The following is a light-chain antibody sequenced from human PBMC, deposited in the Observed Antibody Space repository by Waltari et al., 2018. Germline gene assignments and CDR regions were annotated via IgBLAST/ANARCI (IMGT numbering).Light chain of an antibody. CDR3: SSYTSSSTLV. CDR1: SSDVGDYNY. V-gene: IGLV2-14*03. J-gene: IGLJ2*01. Sequence: QSALTQPASVSGSPGQSITISCTGPSSDVGDYNYVPWYHKHPVKAPKLLIYEGSNRPSGISNRFSGSKSGSTASLTISGLQAEDEADYYCSSYTSSSTLVFGGGTKLTVL. CDR2: EGS.